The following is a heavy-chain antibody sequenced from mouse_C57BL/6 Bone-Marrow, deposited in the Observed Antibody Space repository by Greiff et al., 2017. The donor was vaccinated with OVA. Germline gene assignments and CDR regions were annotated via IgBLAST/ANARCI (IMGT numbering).Heavy chain of an antibody. D-gene: IGHD1-1*01. V-gene: IGHV14-2*01. Sequence: VQLQQSGAELVKPGASVKLSCTASGFNIKDYYMHWVKQRTEQGLEWIGRIDPEDGETKYAPKFQGKATITADKSSSTAYMQLSSLTSEDSAVYYCAIGSSYVAYYFDYWGQGTTLTVSS. CDR2: IDPEDGET. J-gene: IGHJ2*01. CDR3: AIGSSYVAYYFDY. CDR1: GFNIKDYY.